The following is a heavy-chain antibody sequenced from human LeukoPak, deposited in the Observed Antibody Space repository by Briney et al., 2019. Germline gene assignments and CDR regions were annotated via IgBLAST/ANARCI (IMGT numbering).Heavy chain of an antibody. J-gene: IGHJ4*02. CDR2: ISSSSSYI. D-gene: IGHD2-15*01. V-gene: IGHV3-21*01. Sequence: GGSLRLSCAASGFTFSSYSVNWVRQAPGEGLEWVSSISSSSSYIYYADSVKGRFTISRENAKNSLYLKMNSLRAEDTAVYYCAIAGYCSGGSCYHDFDYWGQGTLVTVSS. CDR3: AIAGYCSGGSCYHDFDY. CDR1: GFTFSSYS.